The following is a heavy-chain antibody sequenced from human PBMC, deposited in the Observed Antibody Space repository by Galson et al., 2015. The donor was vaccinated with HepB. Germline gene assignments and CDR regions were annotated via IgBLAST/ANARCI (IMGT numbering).Heavy chain of an antibody. CDR3: ARVARTSYYFDY. Sequence: SVKVSCKVSGYTFSSYSIAWLRQAPGQGLECMGWISGYSGDANYAQKFQGRVTVTTDTSTSTAYMELRRLTSDDTALHYCARVARTSYYFDYWGQGTLVSVSS. CDR2: ISGYSGDA. J-gene: IGHJ4*02. V-gene: IGHV1-18*01. CDR1: GYTFSSYS.